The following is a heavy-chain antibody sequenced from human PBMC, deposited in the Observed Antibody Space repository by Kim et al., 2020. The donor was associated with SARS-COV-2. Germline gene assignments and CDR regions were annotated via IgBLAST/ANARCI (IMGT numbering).Heavy chain of an antibody. CDR2: INHSGST. D-gene: IGHD6-13*01. V-gene: IGHV4-34*01. CDR1: GGSFSGYY. J-gene: IGHJ6*02. Sequence: SETLSLTCAVYGGSFSGYYWSWIRQPPGKGLEWVGEINHSGSTNYNPALKSRVTISVATSKNQFSLKLSSVTAADTAVYYCAREPRGYSRSNGMDVWGQGTTVTASS. CDR3: AREPRGYSRSNGMDV.